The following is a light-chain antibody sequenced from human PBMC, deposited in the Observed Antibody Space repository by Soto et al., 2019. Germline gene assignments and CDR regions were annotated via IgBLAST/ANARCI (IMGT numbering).Light chain of an antibody. Sequence: EIVLTQSPGTLSLSPGERATLSCRASQSVSSNYLAWYQQKPGQVPRLFIYGASRRATGIPDRFSGSGSGTDYTLTISSLEPEDFAVYYCQQRSNWLTFGGGTKVDIK. V-gene: IGKV3D-20*02. J-gene: IGKJ4*01. CDR1: QSVSSNY. CDR3: QQRSNWLT. CDR2: GAS.